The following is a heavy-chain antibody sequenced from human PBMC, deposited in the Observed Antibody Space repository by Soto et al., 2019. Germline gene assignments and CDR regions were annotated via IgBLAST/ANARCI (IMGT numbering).Heavy chain of an antibody. J-gene: IGHJ6*02. CDR3: ASTVLLKGYTHNYYGMDV. D-gene: IGHD3-10*01. V-gene: IGHV4-39*01. Sequence: SETLSLTCTVSGGSISSSSYYWGWIRQPPGKGLEWIGSIYYSGSTYYNPSLKSRVTISVDTSKNQFSLKLSSVTAADTAVYYCASTVLLKGYTHNYYGMDVWGQGTTVTVSS. CDR1: GGSISSSSYY. CDR2: IYYSGST.